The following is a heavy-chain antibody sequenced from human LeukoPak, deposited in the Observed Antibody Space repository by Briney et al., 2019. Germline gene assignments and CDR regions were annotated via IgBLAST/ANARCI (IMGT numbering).Heavy chain of an antibody. J-gene: IGHJ4*02. CDR3: ARSWMTGYYVGYFDY. V-gene: IGHV1-69*05. Sequence: SVKVSCKASGGTFSSYAISWVRQAPGQGLEWMGRIIPIFGTANYAQKFQGRVTITTDESTSTAYMELSSLRSEDTGVYYCARSWMTGYYVGYFDYWGQGTLVTVSS. D-gene: IGHD3-9*01. CDR1: GGTFSSYA. CDR2: IIPIFGTA.